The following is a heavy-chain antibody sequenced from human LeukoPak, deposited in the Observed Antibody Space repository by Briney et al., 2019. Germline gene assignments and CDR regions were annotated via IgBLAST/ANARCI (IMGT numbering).Heavy chain of an antibody. D-gene: IGHD6-6*01. CDR1: GYTFTGYY. Sequence: GASVKVSCKASGYTFTGYYMHWVRQAPGQGLEWMGWINPNSGGTNYAQKFQGRVTMTRDTSISTAYMELSRLRSDDTAVYYCAREGIAARQGAFDYWGQGTLVTVSS. J-gene: IGHJ4*02. CDR3: AREGIAARQGAFDY. V-gene: IGHV1-2*02. CDR2: INPNSGGT.